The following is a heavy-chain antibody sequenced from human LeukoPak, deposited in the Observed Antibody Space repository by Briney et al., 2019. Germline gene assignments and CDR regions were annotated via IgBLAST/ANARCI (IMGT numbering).Heavy chain of an antibody. CDR2: IKQDGSEK. CDR3: ARGVSATHFDY. J-gene: IGHJ4*02. D-gene: IGHD2-15*01. V-gene: IGHV3-7*01. CDR1: GFTFSSYW. Sequence: PGGSLRLSCAASGFTFSSYWMSWVRQAPGKGLEWVANIKQDGSEKYYVDSVKGRFTISRDNSKNTLYLQMNSLRAEDTAVYYCARGVSATHFDYWGQGTLVTVSS.